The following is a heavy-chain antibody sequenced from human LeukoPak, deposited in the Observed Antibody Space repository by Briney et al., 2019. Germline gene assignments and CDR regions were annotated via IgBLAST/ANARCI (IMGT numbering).Heavy chain of an antibody. Sequence: ASVKVSCKASGYTFTSYYMHWVRQAPGQGLEWMGIINPSGGSTSYAQKFQGRVTMTRDTSTSTVYMELGSLRSEDTAVYYCARVRMYYDSSAASFDYWGQGTLVTVSS. V-gene: IGHV1-46*01. CDR2: INPSGGST. CDR3: ARVRMYYDSSAASFDY. J-gene: IGHJ4*02. CDR1: GYTFTSYY. D-gene: IGHD3-22*01.